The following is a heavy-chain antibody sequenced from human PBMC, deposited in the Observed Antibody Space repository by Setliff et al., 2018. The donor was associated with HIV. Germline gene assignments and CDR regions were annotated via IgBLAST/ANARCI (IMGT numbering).Heavy chain of an antibody. CDR1: GYTFSSYW. CDR3: AMFFSGTPFDF. CDR2: IFPRDSDT. V-gene: IGHV5-51*01. D-gene: IGHD1-26*01. J-gene: IGHJ4*02. Sequence: GESLKISCEGSGYTFSSYWIAWVRQVPGRGLEWMGIIFPRDSDTRYSPSFQGQVTISADKSINIAYLQWGSLKASDTAMYYCAMFFSGTPFDFWGQGTLVTVSS.